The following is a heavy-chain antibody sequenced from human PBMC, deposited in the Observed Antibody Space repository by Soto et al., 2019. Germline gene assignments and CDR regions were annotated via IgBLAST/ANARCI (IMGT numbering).Heavy chain of an antibody. V-gene: IGHV4-59*08. Sequence: SETLSLTCTVSGGSISRYYWSWVRQPPGKGLEWIGYIYYSGTTNYNPSLESRVTMSVDTSKNHFSLRLTSVTAADTAVYYCERQERTGVWYPFDYWGQGAQVTVSS. CDR2: IYYSGTT. CDR3: ERQERTGVWYPFDY. CDR1: GGSISRYY. J-gene: IGHJ4*02. D-gene: IGHD6-19*01.